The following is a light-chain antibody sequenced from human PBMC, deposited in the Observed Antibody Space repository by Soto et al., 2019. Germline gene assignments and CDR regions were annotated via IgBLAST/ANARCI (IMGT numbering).Light chain of an antibody. CDR3: QKYDNLPPFT. V-gene: IGKV1-33*01. CDR1: QDISNY. J-gene: IGKJ3*01. Sequence: DIQMTQSPSSLSASVGDRVTITCQASQDISNYLNWYQKKPGKAPKLLIYDASNLETGVPSRFSRSGSGTDFTFTISSLQPEDIATYYCQKYDNLPPFTFGPGTKVDIK. CDR2: DAS.